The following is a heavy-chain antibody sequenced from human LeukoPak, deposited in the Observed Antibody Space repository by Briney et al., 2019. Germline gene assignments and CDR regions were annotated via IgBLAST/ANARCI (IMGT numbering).Heavy chain of an antibody. Sequence: GGSLRLSCSASGFSFSAYAMHWVRQAPGKGLQYVSAISPTGDSTYYADSVKGRFSISRDNSKNTLYLQVSSLRPEDTAVYYCVPKGTEGYWGQGTLVTVSS. J-gene: IGHJ4*02. CDR3: VPKGTEGY. CDR1: GFSFSAYA. CDR2: ISPTGDST. V-gene: IGHV3-64D*06.